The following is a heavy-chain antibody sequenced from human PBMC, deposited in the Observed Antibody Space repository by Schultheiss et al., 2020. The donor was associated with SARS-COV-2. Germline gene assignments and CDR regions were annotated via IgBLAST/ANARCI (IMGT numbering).Heavy chain of an antibody. CDR1: GFTFSNAW. J-gene: IGHJ5*02. CDR2: ISWNSGSI. D-gene: IGHD3-16*01. CDR3: ARDQSGFGDWFDP. V-gene: IGHV3-48*01. Sequence: GGSLRLSCAASGFTFSNAWMSWVRQAPGKGLEWVSGISWNSGSIGYADSVKGRFTISRDNSKNTLYLQMNSLRAEDTAVYYCARDQSGFGDWFDPWGQGTLVTVSS.